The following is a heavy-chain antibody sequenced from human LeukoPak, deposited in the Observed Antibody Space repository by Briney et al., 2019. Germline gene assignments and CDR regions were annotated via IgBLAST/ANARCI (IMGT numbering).Heavy chain of an antibody. Sequence: GGSLRLSCAASGFTFSSYAMSWVRQAPGKGLGWVSAISGSGGSTYYADSVKGRFTISRDNSKNTLYLQMNSLRAEDTAVYYCAKRTLWFGELFRGQGTLVTVSS. CDR3: AKRTLWFGELF. J-gene: IGHJ4*02. V-gene: IGHV3-23*01. CDR2: ISGSGGST. D-gene: IGHD3-10*01. CDR1: GFTFSSYA.